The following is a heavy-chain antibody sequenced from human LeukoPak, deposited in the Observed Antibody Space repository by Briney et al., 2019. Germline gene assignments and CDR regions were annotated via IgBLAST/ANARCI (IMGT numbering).Heavy chain of an antibody. CDR2: IYTSGST. CDR3: ARVGIAMVLDY. D-gene: IGHD5-18*01. Sequence: SQTLSLTCTVSGGSISSGSYYWSWIRQPAGKGLEWIGRIYTSGSTNYNPSLKSRVTISVDTSKNQFSLKLSSVTAADTAVYYCARVGIAMVLDYWGQGTPVTVTS. V-gene: IGHV4-61*02. J-gene: IGHJ4*02. CDR1: GGSISSGSYY.